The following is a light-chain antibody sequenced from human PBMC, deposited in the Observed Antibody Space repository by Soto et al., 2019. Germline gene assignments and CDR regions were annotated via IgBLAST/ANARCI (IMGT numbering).Light chain of an antibody. J-gene: IGKJ1*01. CDR1: QSISSNY. CDR2: GAS. V-gene: IGKV3-20*01. Sequence: EIVLTQSPYTLSLSPGERASLSCRASQSISSNYLAWYQQRPGQAPRVLIYGASSRATGIPDRFSGRGSGTDFTLTISRLEPEDFAVYFCHHYGTSPQTFGQGTKVEVK. CDR3: HHYGTSPQT.